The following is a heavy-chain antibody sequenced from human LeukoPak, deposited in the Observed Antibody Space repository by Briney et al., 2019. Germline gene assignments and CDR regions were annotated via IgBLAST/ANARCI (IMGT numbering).Heavy chain of an antibody. CDR1: GGSISGSSYY. Sequence: SETLSLTCTVSGGSISGSSYYWGWIRQPPGKGLEWIGSIYYSGSTYYNPSLKSRVTISVDTSKNQFSLKLSSVTAADTAVYYCARSSGSYNTHYFDSWGQGTLVTVSS. V-gene: IGHV4-39*01. CDR2: IYYSGST. J-gene: IGHJ4*02. CDR3: ARSSGSYNTHYFDS. D-gene: IGHD6-19*01.